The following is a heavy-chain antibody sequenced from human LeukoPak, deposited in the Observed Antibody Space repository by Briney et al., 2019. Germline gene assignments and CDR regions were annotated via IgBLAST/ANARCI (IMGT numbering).Heavy chain of an antibody. J-gene: IGHJ4*02. CDR2: ISGSGVYT. Sequence: GGSLRLSCAASGFTFNSYAMSWVRQAPGKGLHWVSPISGSGVYTYYADSVKGRFTISTDNSKNTLYLQMNSLRDEDTAVYYCARDRGASGNYRHFDYWGQGTLVTVSS. V-gene: IGHV3-23*01. CDR1: GFTFNSYA. CDR3: ARDRGASGNYRHFDY. D-gene: IGHD1-26*01.